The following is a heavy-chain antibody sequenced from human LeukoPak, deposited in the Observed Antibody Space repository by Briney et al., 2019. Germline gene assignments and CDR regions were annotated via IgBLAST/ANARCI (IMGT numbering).Heavy chain of an antibody. CDR3: ARGRGSGGLGAFDI. CDR1: GGSISSSNW. Sequence: SETLSLTCAVSGGSISSSNWWSWIRQPPGKGLEWIGEIYHSGSTNYNPSLKSRVTISVDTSKNQFSLKLSSVTAADTAVYYCARGRGSGGLGAFDIWGQGTMVTVSS. V-gene: IGHV4-4*02. CDR2: IYHSGST. D-gene: IGHD3-16*01. J-gene: IGHJ3*02.